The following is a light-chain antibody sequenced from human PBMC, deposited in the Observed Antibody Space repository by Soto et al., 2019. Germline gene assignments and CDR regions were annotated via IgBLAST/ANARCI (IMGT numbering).Light chain of an antibody. J-gene: IGKJ2*01. V-gene: IGKV3-15*01. CDR2: SAS. Sequence: EIAMTQSPATLSVSPGERATLSCRASQSISTELAWHQQIPGQPPRLLIYSASTRATGVPARFTGSGSGSEFTLTISGLQSEDFAIYYCQQGHNWPLPFGKGTGWRS. CDR3: QQGHNWPLP. CDR1: QSISTE.